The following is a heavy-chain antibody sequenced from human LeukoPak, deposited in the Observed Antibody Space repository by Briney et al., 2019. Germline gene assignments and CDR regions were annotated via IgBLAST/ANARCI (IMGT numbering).Heavy chain of an antibody. CDR1: GFTFSSFE. D-gene: IGHD4-17*01. Sequence: GESLRLSCVASGFTFSSFEMTWVRQAPGKGLEWVSYISRTGKTENYADSVKGRFTISRDNARNSLYLQMNSLRVEDTAVYYCVKYGDYRYYYGMDVWGQGTTVTVSS. CDR3: VKYGDYRYYYGMDV. CDR2: ISRTGKTE. J-gene: IGHJ6*02. V-gene: IGHV3-48*03.